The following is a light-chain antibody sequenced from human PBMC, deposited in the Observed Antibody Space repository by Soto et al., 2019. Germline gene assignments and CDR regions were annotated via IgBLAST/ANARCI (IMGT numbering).Light chain of an antibody. CDR2: DVS. CDR1: SSDVGGYNY. Sequence: QSALTQPPSASGSPVQSVTISCTGTSSDVGGYNYVSWYHQHPGKAPKLMIYDVSKRPSGVPDRFSGSKSGNTASLTVSGLQAEDEADYYCSSYAGSNNYVFGTGTKVTVL. CDR3: SSYAGSNNYV. J-gene: IGLJ1*01. V-gene: IGLV2-8*01.